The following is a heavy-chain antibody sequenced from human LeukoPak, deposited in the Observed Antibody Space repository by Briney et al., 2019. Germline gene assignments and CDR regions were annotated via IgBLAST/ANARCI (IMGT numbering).Heavy chain of an antibody. CDR2: FILILGMA. V-gene: IGHV1-69*02. D-gene: IGHD2-2*02. Sequence: GASVNLSCKASRGTFTSYTISWVRQSPGQGLKWMGRFILILGMAKDAQKFRGRVTITADKSTSPAYIGLSSRRSEDTAVYQCAGGIGCPRCYTCIDYCMDSWGKGTTGTVSP. CDR1: RGTFTSYT. J-gene: IGHJ6*01. CDR3: AGGIGCPRCYTCIDYCMDS.